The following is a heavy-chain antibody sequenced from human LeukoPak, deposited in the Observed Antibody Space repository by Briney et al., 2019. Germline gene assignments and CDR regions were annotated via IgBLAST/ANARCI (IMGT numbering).Heavy chain of an antibody. Sequence: GRSLRLSCAASGFTFSSYGMHWVRQAPGKGLERVAVIWYDGSNKYYADSVKGRFTISRDNSKNTLYLQMSSLRAEDTAVYYCARERVVTATDAFDIWGQGTMVTVAS. CDR2: IWYDGSNK. V-gene: IGHV3-33*01. D-gene: IGHD2-21*02. CDR3: ARERVVTATDAFDI. CDR1: GFTFSSYG. J-gene: IGHJ3*02.